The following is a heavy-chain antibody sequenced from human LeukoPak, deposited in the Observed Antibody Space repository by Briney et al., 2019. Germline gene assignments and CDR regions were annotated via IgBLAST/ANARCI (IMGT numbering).Heavy chain of an antibody. V-gene: IGHV3-7*03. J-gene: IGHJ5*02. CDR1: GFTFSSSS. CDR3: ARGGQLWFS. CDR2: IKQDGSEK. D-gene: IGHD5-18*01. Sequence: GGSLRLSCAASGFTFSSSSISWVRQAPGKGLQWVANIKQDGSEKYYVDSVKGRFTISRDNAKNSLYLQMSSLRAEDTAVYYCARGGQLWFSWGQGTLVTVSS.